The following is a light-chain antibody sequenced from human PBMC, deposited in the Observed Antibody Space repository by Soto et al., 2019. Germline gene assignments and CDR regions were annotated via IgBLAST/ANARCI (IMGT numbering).Light chain of an antibody. CDR2: STN. V-gene: IGLV1-44*01. Sequence: QSVLTQPPSTSGTPGQRVTISCSGSRSNIGRSTVNWYQQLPGTAPKVLVYSTNQRPSGVPDRFSGSKSGTSASLAISGLQSEDEADYYCAAWDDTLSVWVFGGGNKLTVL. CDR3: AAWDDTLSVWV. J-gene: IGLJ3*02. CDR1: RSNIGRST.